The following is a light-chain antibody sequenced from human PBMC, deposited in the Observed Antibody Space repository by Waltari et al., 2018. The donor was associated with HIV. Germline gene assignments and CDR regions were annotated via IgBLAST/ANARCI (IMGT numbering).Light chain of an antibody. CDR3: AARDDILSGSWV. V-gene: IGLV1-44*01. CDR2: SDR. CDR1: ISNIGTTP. Sequence: HSVLTQAPSASGTLGQRVTISCSGSISNIGTTPVSWFQQLPGMSPRLIIFSDRQRPSGVPDRFSASKSGTSASLAIDGLESGDEADYYCAARDDILSGSWVFGGGT. J-gene: IGLJ3*02.